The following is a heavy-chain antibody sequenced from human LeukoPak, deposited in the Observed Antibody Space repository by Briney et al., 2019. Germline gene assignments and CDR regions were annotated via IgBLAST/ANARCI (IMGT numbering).Heavy chain of an antibody. CDR3: ARESLEYSSSSDAFDI. CDR2: INPNSGGT. J-gene: IGHJ3*02. Sequence: ASVKVSCKASGYTFTGYYMHWVRQAPGQGLEWMGWINPNSGGTNYAQKFQGRVTMTRDTSISTAYMELSRLRSDDTAVYYCARESLEYSSSSDAFDIWAKGQWSPSLQ. D-gene: IGHD6-6*01. CDR1: GYTFTGYY. V-gene: IGHV1-2*02.